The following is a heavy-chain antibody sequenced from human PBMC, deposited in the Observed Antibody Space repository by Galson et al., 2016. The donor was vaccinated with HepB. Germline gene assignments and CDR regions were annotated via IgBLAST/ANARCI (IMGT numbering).Heavy chain of an antibody. CDR1: GFAFSTYA. CDR3: AKGFIPCGGGKCGVADMDV. J-gene: IGHJ6*02. Sequence: SLRLSCAASGFAFSTYAISWVRQAPGKGLEWVSGISGSGGSTYYADSVKGRFTISRDNSKTTLYLQMNSLRAEDTAVYYCAKGFIPCGGGKCGVADMDVWGLGTTVTVSS. CDR2: ISGSGGST. D-gene: IGHD2-21*01. V-gene: IGHV3-23*01.